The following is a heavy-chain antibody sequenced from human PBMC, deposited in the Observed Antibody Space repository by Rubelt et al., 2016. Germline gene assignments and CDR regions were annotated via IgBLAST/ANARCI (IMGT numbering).Heavy chain of an antibody. CDR1: GYTFTSYG. J-gene: IGHJ3*02. CDR2: ISAYNGNT. Sequence: QVQLVQSGAEVKKPGASVKVSCKASGYTFTSYGISWVRQAPGQGLEWMGWISAYNGNTNYAQKPQGRGPMTTDTSTSTAHMELRSLRSDDTAVYYCARGITGTTLQHDAFDIWGQGTMVTVSS. CDR3: ARGITGTTLQHDAFDI. V-gene: IGHV1-18*01. D-gene: IGHD1-7*01.